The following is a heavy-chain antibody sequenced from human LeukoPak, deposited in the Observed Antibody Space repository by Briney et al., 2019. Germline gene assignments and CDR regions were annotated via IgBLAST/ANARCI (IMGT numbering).Heavy chain of an antibody. Sequence: GRSLRLSCAASGFTFSSYAMHWVRQAPGKGLEWVAVISYDGSNKYYADSVKGRFTISKDNSKNTLYLQMNSLRAEDTAVYYCARDRVGATDYFDYWGQGTLVTVSS. CDR1: GFTFSSYA. V-gene: IGHV3-30-3*01. CDR3: ARDRVGATDYFDY. CDR2: ISYDGSNK. D-gene: IGHD1-26*01. J-gene: IGHJ4*02.